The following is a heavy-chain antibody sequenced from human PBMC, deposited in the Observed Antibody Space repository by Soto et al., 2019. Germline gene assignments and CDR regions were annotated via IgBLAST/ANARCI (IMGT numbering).Heavy chain of an antibody. J-gene: IGHJ6*03. CDR2: ISGSGGST. CDR1: GFTFSSYA. D-gene: IGHD5-12*01. CDR3: AKVNSGYDYSYYYYMDV. V-gene: IGHV3-23*01. Sequence: GSLRLSCAASGFTFSSYAMSWVRQAPGKGLEWVSAISGSGGSTYYADSVKGRFTISRDNSKNTLYLQMNSLRAEDTAVYYCAKVNSGYDYSYYYYMDVWGKGTTVTVSS.